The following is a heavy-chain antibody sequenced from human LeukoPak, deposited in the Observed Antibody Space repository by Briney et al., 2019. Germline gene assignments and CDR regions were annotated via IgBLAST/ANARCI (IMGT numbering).Heavy chain of an antibody. V-gene: IGHV3-21*04. CDR1: GFTFSSYH. D-gene: IGHD6-19*01. CDR2: ISNSDSHK. J-gene: IGHJ3*02. CDR3: ARARSVGSSGWLFAFDI. Sequence: GGSLRLSCAAFGFTFSSYHMNWVRQAPGKGLEWVSSISNSDSHKYYADSVKGRFTISRDDAKNSLYLQMNSLRAEDTAVYYCARARSVGSSGWLFAFDIWGQGTMVTVSS.